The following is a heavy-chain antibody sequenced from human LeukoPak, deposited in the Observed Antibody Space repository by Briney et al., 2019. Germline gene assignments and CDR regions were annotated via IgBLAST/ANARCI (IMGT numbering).Heavy chain of an antibody. J-gene: IGHJ4*02. Sequence: SETLSLTCTVSGGSISSYYWSWIRQPPGKGLEWSGYIYYSGSTNYNPSLKSRVTISVDTSKNQFSLKLSSVTAADTAVYYCARATYYYDSSGYLGPLPLDYWGQGTLVTVSS. CDR3: ARATYYYDSSGYLGPLPLDY. V-gene: IGHV4-59*01. CDR2: IYYSGST. CDR1: GGSISSYY. D-gene: IGHD3-22*01.